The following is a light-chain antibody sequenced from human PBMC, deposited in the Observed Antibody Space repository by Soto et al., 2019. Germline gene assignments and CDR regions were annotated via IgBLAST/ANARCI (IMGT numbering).Light chain of an antibody. CDR1: SGDVGGYDY. CDR3: SSYAGSDNPYV. V-gene: IGLV2-8*01. J-gene: IGLJ1*01. CDR2: EVT. Sequence: QSALTHPPPSSGSPGQSVTISCTGTSGDVGGYDYVSWYQQHPGKAPKLMIYEVTKRPLGVPDRFSGSKSGNTASLTVSGLQAEDEADYYCSSYAGSDNPYVFGTGTNVTVL.